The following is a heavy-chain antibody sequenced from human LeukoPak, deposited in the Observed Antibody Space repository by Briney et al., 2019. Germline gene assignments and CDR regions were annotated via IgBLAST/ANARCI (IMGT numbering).Heavy chain of an antibody. CDR2: ISSNGSII. V-gene: IGHV3-48*03. D-gene: IGHD6-19*01. CDR3: ARDGQRWPIYY. J-gene: IGHJ4*02. CDR1: GFTFSSYE. Sequence: PGGSLRLSCAASGFTFSSYEMIWVRQAPGKGLEWVSYISSNGSIIYYADSLKGRFTISRDNAKNSLCLQMSSLRAEDTAVYYCARDGQRWPIYYWGQGTLVTVSS.